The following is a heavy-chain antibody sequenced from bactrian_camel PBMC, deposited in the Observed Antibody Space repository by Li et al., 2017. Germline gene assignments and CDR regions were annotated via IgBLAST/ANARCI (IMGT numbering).Heavy chain of an antibody. Sequence: HVQLVESGGGSAQPGGSLRASCVASGYVMISGCMGWFRQTPGKEREVVAAFGPSNTWYADSVLGRFTISKDNDKNTLYLQMNSLKPEDTAMYYCAANRRASPPPWQRLSPNAYNYWGQGTQVTVS. CDR2: FGPSNT. V-gene: IGHV3S53*01. J-gene: IGHJ4*01. D-gene: IGHD4*01. CDR1: GYVMISGC. CDR3: AANRRASPPPWQRLSPNAYNY.